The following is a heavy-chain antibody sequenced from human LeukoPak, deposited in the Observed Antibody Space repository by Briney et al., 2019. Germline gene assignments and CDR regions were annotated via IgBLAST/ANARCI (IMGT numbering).Heavy chain of an antibody. CDR2: FSGSGGST. J-gene: IGHJ4*02. Sequence: GGSLRLSCAASGFIFSNYAMSWVRQAPGKGLQWVSAFSGSGGSTYYADSVKGRFTISRDNAKNSLYLQMNSLRAEDTAVYYCARDLYYYDTSGERQLDYWGQGTLVTVSS. CDR1: GFIFSNYA. V-gene: IGHV3-23*01. CDR3: ARDLYYYDTSGERQLDY. D-gene: IGHD3-22*01.